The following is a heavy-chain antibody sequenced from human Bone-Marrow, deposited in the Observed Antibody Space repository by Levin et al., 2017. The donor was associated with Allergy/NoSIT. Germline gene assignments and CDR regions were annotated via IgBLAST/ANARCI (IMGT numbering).Heavy chain of an antibody. D-gene: IGHD7-27*01. J-gene: IGHJ5*02. V-gene: IGHV4-4*02. CDR3: ARRNVLAPGEDWFDP. Sequence: ETLSLTCGVSDDSISSSNWWTWVRQPPGKGLEWIGEIYHSGSTNYNPSLKSRVTISVEKSKNQFSLKLSSVTAADTAVYYCARRNVLAPGEDWFDPWGQGTLVTVSS. CDR1: DDSISSSNW. CDR2: IYHSGST.